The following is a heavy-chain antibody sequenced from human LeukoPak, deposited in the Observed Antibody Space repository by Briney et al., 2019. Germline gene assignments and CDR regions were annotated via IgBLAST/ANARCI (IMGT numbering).Heavy chain of an antibody. J-gene: IGHJ6*02. Sequence: SETLSLTCTVSGGSIRSYYWSWIRQPPEKGLEWIGHMYYSGSTNDSPSLKSRVTISVDTSKNQVSLKLSSVTAADTAVYYCARVDPGTYYYGMDVWGQGTTVTVSS. CDR1: GGSIRSYY. CDR3: ARVDPGTYYYGMDV. V-gene: IGHV4-59*01. D-gene: IGHD3/OR15-3a*01. CDR2: MYYSGST.